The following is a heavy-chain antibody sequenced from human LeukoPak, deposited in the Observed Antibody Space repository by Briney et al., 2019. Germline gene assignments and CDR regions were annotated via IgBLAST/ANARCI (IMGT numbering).Heavy chain of an antibody. J-gene: IGHJ4*02. Sequence: GGSLRLSCAASGFTFNTYYIHWVRQSPGEGLEWVSSISGSSTYIYYADSVKGRFTISRDNAKNSVFLQMSSLRADDTAVYYCARAVRRTYGSDYFDYWGQGILVTVSS. V-gene: IGHV3-21*01. CDR3: ARAVRRTYGSDYFDY. D-gene: IGHD3-10*01. CDR1: GFTFNTYY. CDR2: ISGSSTYI.